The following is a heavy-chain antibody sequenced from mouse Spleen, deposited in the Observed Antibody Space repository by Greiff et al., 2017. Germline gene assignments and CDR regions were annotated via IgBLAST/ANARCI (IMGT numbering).Heavy chain of an antibody. CDR3: ATLPRDYYYGSIAY. V-gene: IGHV2-5-1*01. CDR1: GFSLTSYG. CDR2: IWRGGST. D-gene: IGHD1-1*01. J-gene: IGHJ3*01. Sequence: QVQLQQSGPSLVQPSQSLSITCTVSGFSLTSYGVHWVRQSPGKGLEWLGVIWRGGSTDYNAAFKSRLSITKDNSKSQVFFKMNSLQADDTAIYYCATLPRDYYYGSIAYWGQGTLVTVSA.